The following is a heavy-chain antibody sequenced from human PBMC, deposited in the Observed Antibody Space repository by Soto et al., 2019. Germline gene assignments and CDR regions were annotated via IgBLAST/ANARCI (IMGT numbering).Heavy chain of an antibody. CDR1: GGTFSSYA. CDR2: IIPIFGTA. J-gene: IGHJ6*02. Sequence: QVQLVQSGAEVKKPGSSVKVSCKASGGTFSSYAISWVRQAPGQGLEWMGGIIPIFGTANYAQKFQGRVTITADKSTSTAYLELSSLRSEDTAVYYCASRLGYSSSWYYGMDVWGQGTTVTVSS. V-gene: IGHV1-69*06. D-gene: IGHD6-13*01. CDR3: ASRLGYSSSWYYGMDV.